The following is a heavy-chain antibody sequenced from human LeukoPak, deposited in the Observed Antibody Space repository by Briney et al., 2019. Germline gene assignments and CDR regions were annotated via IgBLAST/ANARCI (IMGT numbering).Heavy chain of an antibody. Sequence: GGSLRLSCAASGFTFSSYTMSWVRQAPGKGLEWVSVIYSGGSTYYADSVKGRFTISRDNSKNTLYLQMNSLRAEDTAVYYCARERIAVAGRGGYFDYWGQGTLVTVSS. CDR1: GFTFSSYT. J-gene: IGHJ4*02. CDR3: ARERIAVAGRGGYFDY. D-gene: IGHD6-19*01. CDR2: IYSGGST. V-gene: IGHV3-53*01.